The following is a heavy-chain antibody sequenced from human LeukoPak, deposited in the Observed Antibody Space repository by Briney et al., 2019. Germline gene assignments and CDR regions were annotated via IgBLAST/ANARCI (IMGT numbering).Heavy chain of an antibody. D-gene: IGHD5-12*01. V-gene: IGHV3-21*01. CDR3: VPRDPRGYSGYGY. CDR2: ISSSSSYI. J-gene: IGHJ4*02. CDR1: SFTFSSYS. Sequence: PGGSLRLSCAASSFTFSSYSMNWVRQAPGKGLEWVSSISSSSSYIYYADSVKGRFTISRDNAKNSLYLQMNSLRAEDTAVYYCVPRDPRGYSGYGYWGQGILVTVCS.